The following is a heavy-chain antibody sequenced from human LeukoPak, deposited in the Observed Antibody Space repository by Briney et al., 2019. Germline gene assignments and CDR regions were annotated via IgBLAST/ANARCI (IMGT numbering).Heavy chain of an antibody. CDR2: INPNSGGT. J-gene: IGHJ4*02. Sequence: ASVKVSCKASGYTFTGYYMHWVRQAPGQGLEWMGWINPNSGGTNYAQKFQGRVTMTRDTSISTAYMELSRLRSDDTAVYYCARDTGGLIWFGELLSRRRYYFDYWGQGTLVTVSS. D-gene: IGHD3-10*01. V-gene: IGHV1-2*02. CDR3: ARDTGGLIWFGELLSRRRYYFDY. CDR1: GYTFTGYY.